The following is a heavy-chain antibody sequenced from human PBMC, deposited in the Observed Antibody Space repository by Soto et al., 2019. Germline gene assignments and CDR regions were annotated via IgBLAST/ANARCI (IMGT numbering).Heavy chain of an antibody. J-gene: IGHJ5*02. CDR1: GFTFSSYW. Sequence: EVQLVESGGGLVQPGGSLRLSCAASGFTFSSYWMHWVRQAPGRGLVWVSRINSDGSSTYYADSVKGRLTTSRANAKNALSIQRNNLRAADTAVPSCSTGSDPWGRGTLVAVSS. CDR3: STGSDP. V-gene: IGHV3-74*01. CDR2: INSDGSST.